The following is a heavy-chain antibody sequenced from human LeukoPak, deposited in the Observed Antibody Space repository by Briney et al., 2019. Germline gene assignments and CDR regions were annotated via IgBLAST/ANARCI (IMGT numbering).Heavy chain of an antibody. CDR2: IYPSDSDT. CDR3: ARHSYYFDY. J-gene: IGHJ4*02. V-gene: IGHV5-51*01. CDR1: GYSFTTFR. Sequence: GETLNIYCKGSGYSFTTFRIGWERPMPGKGLEWMGIIYPSDSDTRYSPSFQGQVTISAYKSISTAYLQWSSLKASDTAMYYCARHSYYFDYWGQGTLVTVS.